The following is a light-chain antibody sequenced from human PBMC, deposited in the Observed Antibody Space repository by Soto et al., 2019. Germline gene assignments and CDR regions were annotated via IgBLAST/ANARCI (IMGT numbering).Light chain of an antibody. CDR2: WAS. CDR3: QQYYTSPLT. Sequence: DIVMTQSPDSLAVSLGERATINCMSSQSVLHSSNNKNYLAWYQQKPGQPPKLLIYWASTRESGVPDRFSGSGSGTDFTLTISSLQAEDVAVYSCQQYYTSPLTFGGGTKVEIK. V-gene: IGKV4-1*01. CDR1: QSVLHSSNNKNY. J-gene: IGKJ4*01.